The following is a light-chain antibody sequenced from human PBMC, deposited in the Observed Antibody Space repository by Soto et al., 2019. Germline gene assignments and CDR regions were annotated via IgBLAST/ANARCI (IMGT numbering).Light chain of an antibody. V-gene: IGKV3-15*01. Sequence: ETVMTQSPATLSVSPGERANFYCRASQSVSSNLAWYQQKPGQAPRLLIYDASTRATGIPARFSGSGSGTDFTLTIIRREPEDFVVYYCQQDGRSPRTFCQGAKVDIK. J-gene: IGKJ1*01. CDR2: DAS. CDR1: QSVSSN. CDR3: QQDGRSPRT.